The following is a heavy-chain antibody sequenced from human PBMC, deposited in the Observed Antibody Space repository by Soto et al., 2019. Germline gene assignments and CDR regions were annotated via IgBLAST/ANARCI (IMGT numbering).Heavy chain of an antibody. CDR2: ISYNGRT. D-gene: IGHD3-10*01. CDR1: SGSINSANSY. Sequence: QLQLQQSGPGLAKPSETLSLTCTVSSGSINSANSYWAWIRQPPGKGREWIGSISYNGRTYYNPSLKSRVTMSADTSKNQFSLRLSSVTAADTSMYFCARHRPGDYGSGLDYWGQGTLVTVSS. J-gene: IGHJ4*02. CDR3: ARHRPGDYGSGLDY. V-gene: IGHV4-39*01.